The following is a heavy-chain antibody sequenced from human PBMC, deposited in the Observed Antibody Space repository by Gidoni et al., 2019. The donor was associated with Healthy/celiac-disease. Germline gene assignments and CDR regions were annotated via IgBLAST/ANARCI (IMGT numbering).Heavy chain of an antibody. D-gene: IGHD4-17*01. CDR2: ISSSSSTI. V-gene: IGHV3-48*04. CDR1: GFTFSSYS. J-gene: IGHJ4*02. CDR3: ARDFLTTSGCFDY. Sequence: EVQLVESGGGLVQPGGSLRLSCAASGFTFSSYSMNWVRQAPGKGLEWVSYISSSSSTIYYADSVKGRFTISRDNAKNSLYLQMNSLRAEDTAVYYCARDFLTTSGCFDYWGQGTLVTVSS.